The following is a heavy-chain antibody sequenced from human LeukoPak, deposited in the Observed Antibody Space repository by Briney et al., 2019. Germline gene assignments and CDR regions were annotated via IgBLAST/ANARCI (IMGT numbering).Heavy chain of an antibody. J-gene: IGHJ4*02. Sequence: SETLSLTCTVSGGSISSYYWSWIRQPPGKGLEWIGYIYYRGSTNYNPSLKSRVTISVDTSKNQFSLKLSAVTAADTAVYYCARLSGYSSGHYYSDYWGQGTLVTVSS. D-gene: IGHD3-22*01. CDR2: IYYRGST. V-gene: IGHV4-59*01. CDR3: ARLSGYSSGHYYSDY. CDR1: GGSISSYY.